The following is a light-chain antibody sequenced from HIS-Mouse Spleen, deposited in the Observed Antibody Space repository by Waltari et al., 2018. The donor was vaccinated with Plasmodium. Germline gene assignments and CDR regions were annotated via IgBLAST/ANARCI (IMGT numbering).Light chain of an antibody. Sequence: EIVMTQSPATLSVSPGERATLSCRACQSVSSNLAWYHQKPGQAPRLLIYGASTRATGIPARFSGSGSGTEFTLTISSLQSEDFAVYYCQQYNNWSFTFGPGTKVDIK. J-gene: IGKJ3*01. CDR2: GAS. CDR3: QQYNNWSFT. CDR1: QSVSSN. V-gene: IGKV3-15*01.